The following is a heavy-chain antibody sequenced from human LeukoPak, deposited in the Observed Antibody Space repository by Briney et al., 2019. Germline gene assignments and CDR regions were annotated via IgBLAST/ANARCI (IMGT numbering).Heavy chain of an antibody. J-gene: IGHJ5*02. CDR3: AKENFWSVIPANWFDP. CDR1: GFTFSSYW. D-gene: IGHD3-3*01. CDR2: VSGSSYST. V-gene: IGHV3-23*01. Sequence: PGGSLRLSCAASGFTFSSYWMTWVRQAPGKGLEWISAVSGSSYSTYYADPVKGRFTISRDNSKNMLYLQMNSLRAEDTAVYYCAKENFWSVIPANWFDPWGQGTLVTVSS.